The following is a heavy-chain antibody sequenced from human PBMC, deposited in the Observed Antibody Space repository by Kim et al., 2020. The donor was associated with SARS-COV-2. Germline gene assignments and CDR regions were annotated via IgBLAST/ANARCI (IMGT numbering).Heavy chain of an antibody. CDR1: GFTFSSYA. D-gene: IGHD3-22*01. CDR3: ARDPGGYDSSGYQRDAFDI. J-gene: IGHJ3*02. CDR2: ISYDGSNK. Sequence: GGSLRLSCAASGFTFSSYAMHWVRQAPGKGLEWVAVISYDGSNKYYADSEKGRFTISRDNSKNTLYLQMNSLRAEDTAVYYCARDPGGYDSSGYQRDAFDIWGQGTMVTVSS. V-gene: IGHV3-30-3*01.